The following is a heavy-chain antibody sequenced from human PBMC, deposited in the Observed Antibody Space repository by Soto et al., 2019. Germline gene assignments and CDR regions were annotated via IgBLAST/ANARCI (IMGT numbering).Heavy chain of an antibody. D-gene: IGHD3-22*01. CDR1: GASISSGDYF. J-gene: IGHJ4*02. CDR3: ARASYDSSTYYLDY. CDR2: IYYSGST. Sequence: QVQLQESGPGLVKPSQTLSLTCTVSGASISSGDYFWTWIRQPPGKGLEWIGSIYYSGSTYYNPSLNRPATISVDTSNTQFSLKLSSVTAADTAVYYCARASYDSSTYYLDYWGQGTLVTVSS. V-gene: IGHV4-30-4*01.